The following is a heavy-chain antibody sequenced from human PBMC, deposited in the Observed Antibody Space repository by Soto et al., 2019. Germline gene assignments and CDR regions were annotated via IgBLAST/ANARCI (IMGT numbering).Heavy chain of an antibody. CDR2: ISAYNGNT. CDR1: GYTFTSYG. D-gene: IGHD3-3*01. CDR3: ARINYDFWSGYWSAQGYYYYYGMDV. V-gene: IGHV1-18*01. J-gene: IGHJ6*02. Sequence: ASVKVSCKASGYTFTSYGTSWVRQAPGQGLEWMGWISAYNGNTNYAQKLQGRVTMTTDTSTSTAYMELRSLRSDDTAVYYCARINYDFWSGYWSAQGYYYYYGMDVWGQGTTVTVSS.